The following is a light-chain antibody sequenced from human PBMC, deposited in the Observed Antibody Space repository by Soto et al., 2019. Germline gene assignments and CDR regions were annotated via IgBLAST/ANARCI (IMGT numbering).Light chain of an antibody. CDR1: QSVSPW. J-gene: IGKJ1*01. CDR3: QHYNSYST. CDR2: KVS. V-gene: IGKV1-5*03. Sequence: DIQMTQSPSTLSASVGDRVTITCRASQSVSPWLAWYQQKPGKAPDLLIYKVSTLESGVPSRFSGSGSGTEFTLTISSLQPDYSATYYCQHYNSYSTFGQGTKVEIK.